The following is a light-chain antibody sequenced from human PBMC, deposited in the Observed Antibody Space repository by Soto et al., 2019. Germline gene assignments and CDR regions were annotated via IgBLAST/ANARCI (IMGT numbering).Light chain of an antibody. Sequence: DIQMTQSPSTLSASVGDRVAIRCRASQDISSYLAWYQQKPGKAPTLLIYAASTLQSGVPSRFSGSGFGTDFTLTISSLQAEDFASYYCQQLRSYPSTFGGGTK. J-gene: IGKJ4*01. CDR3: QQLRSYPST. V-gene: IGKV1-9*01. CDR2: AAS. CDR1: QDISSY.